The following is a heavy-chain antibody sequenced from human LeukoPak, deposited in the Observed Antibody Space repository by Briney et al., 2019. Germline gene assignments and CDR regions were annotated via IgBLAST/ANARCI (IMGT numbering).Heavy chain of an antibody. CDR3: ASLGHWFAP. CDR2: IRFDASIT. J-gene: IGHJ5*02. Sequence: PGGSLRLSCAASGFTFSNYWMHWVRQAPGKGLVWVSGIRFDASITTYADSVKGRFTITRDNAKNTLYLQMNSLRGEDTAVYYCASLGHWFAPWGQGTLVTVSS. V-gene: IGHV3-74*01. CDR1: GFTFSNYW.